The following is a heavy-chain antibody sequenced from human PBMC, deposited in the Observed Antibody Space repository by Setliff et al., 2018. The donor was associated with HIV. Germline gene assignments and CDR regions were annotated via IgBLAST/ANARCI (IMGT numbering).Heavy chain of an antibody. CDR2: IYGSGST. D-gene: IGHD3-3*01. V-gene: IGHV4-4*07. CDR1: GGSMSPYY. Sequence: NPSETLSLTCTVSGGSMSPYYWSWIRQGDGIGLEWIGRIYGSGSTIYNPSLRSRVTMSVDVSKNQFSLKLSSVTAADTAVYYCARHGDYNFWSGYYFDFWGQGTLVTVSS. J-gene: IGHJ4*02. CDR3: ARHGDYNFWSGYYFDF.